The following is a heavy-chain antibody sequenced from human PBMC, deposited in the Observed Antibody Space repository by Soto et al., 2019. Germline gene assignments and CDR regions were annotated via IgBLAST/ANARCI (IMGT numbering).Heavy chain of an antibody. J-gene: IGHJ5*02. CDR3: ARHPSVIRCSGGSCYWFDP. CDR1: GGSISSSSYY. V-gene: IGHV4-39*01. D-gene: IGHD2-15*01. CDR2: IYYSGST. Sequence: QLQLQESGPGLVKPSETLSLTCTVSGGSISSSSYYWGWIRQPPGKGLEWIGSIYYSGSTYYNPSLKRRVSISVDTSKNQFSLKLSSVTAADTAVYYCARHPSVIRCSGGSCYWFDPWGQGTLVTVSS.